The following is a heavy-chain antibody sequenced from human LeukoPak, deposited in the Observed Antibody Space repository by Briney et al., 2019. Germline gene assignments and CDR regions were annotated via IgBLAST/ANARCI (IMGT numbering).Heavy chain of an antibody. CDR2: ISSSSSYI. J-gene: IGHJ4*02. CDR1: EFTFSSYS. Sequence: GESLKISCAASEFTFSSYSMSWVRQAPGKGLDWVSSISSSSSYIYYADSLKGRFTISRDNAKNSLYLQMNSLRAEDTAVYYCARGNSCSGGSCSYYFDYWGQGTLVTVSS. CDR3: ARGNSCSGGSCSYYFDY. D-gene: IGHD2-15*01. V-gene: IGHV3-21*01.